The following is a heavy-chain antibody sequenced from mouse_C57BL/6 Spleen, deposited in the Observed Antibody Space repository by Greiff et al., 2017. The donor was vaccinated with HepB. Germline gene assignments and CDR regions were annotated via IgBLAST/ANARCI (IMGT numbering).Heavy chain of an antibody. CDR2: ISDGGSYT. D-gene: IGHD3-2*02. Sequence: EVKLQESGGGLVKPGGSLKLSCAASGFTFSSYAMSWVRQTPEKRLEWVATISDGGSYTYYPDNVKGRFTISRDNAKNNLYLQMSHLKSEDTAMYYCARSGLDSSGYFYAMDYWGQGTSVTVSS. V-gene: IGHV5-4*03. CDR3: ARSGLDSSGYFYAMDY. J-gene: IGHJ4*01. CDR1: GFTFSSYA.